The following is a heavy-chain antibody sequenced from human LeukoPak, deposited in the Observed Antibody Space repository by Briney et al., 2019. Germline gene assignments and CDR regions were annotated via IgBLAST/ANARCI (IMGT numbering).Heavy chain of an antibody. V-gene: IGHV1-2*06. D-gene: IGHD3-22*01. Sequence: ASVKVSCKASGYTFIDYYVYWVRRAPGQGLEWMGRIDPNSGNTIYAQKFQGRVTITRDTSINTAYMELSRLTSEDTAVYYCVGISPRFYFDISNSWGQGTLVTVSS. CDR1: GYTFIDYY. J-gene: IGHJ5*02. CDR3: VGISPRFYFDISNS. CDR2: IDPNSGNT.